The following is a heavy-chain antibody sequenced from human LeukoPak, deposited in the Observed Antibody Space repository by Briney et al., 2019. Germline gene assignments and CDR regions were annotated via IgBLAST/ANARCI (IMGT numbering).Heavy chain of an antibody. J-gene: IGHJ4*02. D-gene: IGHD1-14*01. CDR2: IYYSGST. CDR1: GGSISSYY. V-gene: IGHV4-59*12. CDR3: ARGGVKHHDYFDY. Sequence: SETLSLTCTVSGGSISSYYWSWIRQPPGKGLEWIGYIYYSGSTNYNPSLKSRVTISVDTSKNQFSLKLSSVTAADTAVYYCARGGVKHHDYFDYWGQGTLVTVSS.